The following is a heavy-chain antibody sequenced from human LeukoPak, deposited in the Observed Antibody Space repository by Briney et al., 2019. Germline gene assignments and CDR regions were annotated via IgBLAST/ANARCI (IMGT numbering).Heavy chain of an antibody. D-gene: IGHD3-10*01. V-gene: IGHV4-59*08. CDR3: AGVRGAFDY. CDR1: GGSISSYY. CDR2: IYYSGST. J-gene: IGHJ4*02. Sequence: SETLSLTCAVSGGSISSYYWSWIRQPPGKGLEWIGYIYYSGSTNYNPSLKSRVTISVDTSKNQFSLKLSSVTAADTAVYYCAGVRGAFDYWGQGTLVTVSS.